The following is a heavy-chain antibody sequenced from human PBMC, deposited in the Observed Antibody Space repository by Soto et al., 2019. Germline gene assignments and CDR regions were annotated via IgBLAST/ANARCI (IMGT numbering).Heavy chain of an antibody. CDR1: SISSYY. CDR3: ARLYGSGSYKNYYYYGMDV. J-gene: IGHJ6*02. D-gene: IGHD3-10*01. Sequence: SISSYYWSWIRQPPGKGLEWIGYIYYSGSTNYNPSLKSRVTISVDTSKNQFSLKQSSVTAADTAVYYCARLYGSGSYKNYYYYGMDVWGQGTTVTVSS. V-gene: IGHV4-59*01. CDR2: IYYSGST.